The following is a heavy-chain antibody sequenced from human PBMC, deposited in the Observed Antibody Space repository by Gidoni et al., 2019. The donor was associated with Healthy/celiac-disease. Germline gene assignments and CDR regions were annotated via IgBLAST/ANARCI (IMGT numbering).Heavy chain of an antibody. D-gene: IGHD5-12*01. CDR2: LSYDGSNK. J-gene: IGHJ4*02. Sequence: QVQLVEAGGGGVQPGRSLRLSWAASGFTLSSYGMHWVRQAPGKGLEGLAVLSYDGSNKYYADSVKGRFTISRDNSKNTLYLQMNSLRAEDTAVYYCAKERTEMATIIHFDYWGQGTLVTVSS. CDR3: AKERTEMATIIHFDY. V-gene: IGHV3-30*18. CDR1: GFTLSSYG.